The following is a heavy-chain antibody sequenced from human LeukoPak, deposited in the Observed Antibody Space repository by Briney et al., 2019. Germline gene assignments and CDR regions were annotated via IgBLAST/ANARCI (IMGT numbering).Heavy chain of an antibody. CDR2: IYTSGST. CDR1: GGSLSSYY. V-gene: IGHV4-4*07. J-gene: IGHJ2*01. Sequence: SETLSLTCTVSGGSLSSYYWSWVRQPAGKGLEWIGRIYTSGSTNYHPSLKSRVTMSVDRSKNQFSLKLSSVNAADTAVYYCARDPEDYGDFPDWYFDLWGRGTLVTVSS. D-gene: IGHD4-17*01. CDR3: ARDPEDYGDFPDWYFDL.